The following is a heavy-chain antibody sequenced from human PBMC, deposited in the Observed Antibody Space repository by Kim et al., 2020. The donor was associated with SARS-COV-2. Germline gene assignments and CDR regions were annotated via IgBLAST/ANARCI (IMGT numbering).Heavy chain of an antibody. Sequence: GGSLRLSCAASGFTFGDYAMHWVRQAPGKGLEWVSGISWNSGSIDYADSVKGRFTISRDNAKNSLYLQMKSLRAEDTALYYCAKIAVARSSYYYYYYYMYVWGKGTTVTVSS. D-gene: IGHD6-6*01. CDR3: AKIAVARSSYYYYYYYMYV. J-gene: IGHJ6*03. V-gene: IGHV3-9*01. CDR2: ISWNSGSI. CDR1: GFTFGDYA.